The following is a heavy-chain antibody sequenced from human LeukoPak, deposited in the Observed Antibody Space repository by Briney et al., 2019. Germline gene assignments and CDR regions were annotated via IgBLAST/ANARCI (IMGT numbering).Heavy chain of an antibody. V-gene: IGHV4-61*02. CDR3: ARVRTSMDRGFQHAFDI. J-gene: IGHJ3*02. CDR1: GGSISSGSYY. D-gene: IGHD3-10*01. CDR2: VDVRRNT. Sequence: PSQTLSLTCTVSGGSISSGSYYWSWIRQPAGKGLEWIARVDVRRNTKYNASLKGRITMSLDTSKNHFSLNVTSLTAADTAVYYCARVRTSMDRGFQHAFDIWGQGIMVTVS.